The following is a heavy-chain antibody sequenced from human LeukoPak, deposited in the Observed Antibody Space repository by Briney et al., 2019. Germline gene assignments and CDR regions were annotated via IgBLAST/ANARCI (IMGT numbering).Heavy chain of an antibody. CDR1: GFTFSSYS. D-gene: IGHD6-19*01. J-gene: IGHJ4*02. CDR3: ARDGVAVAGLDY. CDR2: ISSSSSHI. Sequence: GGSLRLSCAASGFTFSSYSMNWVRQAPGKGLEWVSSISSSSSHIYYADSVKGRFTISRDNAKNSLYLQMNSLRAEDTAVYYCARDGVAVAGLDYWGQGTLVTVSS. V-gene: IGHV3-21*01.